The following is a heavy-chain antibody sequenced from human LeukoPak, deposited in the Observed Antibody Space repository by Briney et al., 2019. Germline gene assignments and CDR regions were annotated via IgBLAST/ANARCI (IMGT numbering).Heavy chain of an antibody. Sequence: PSETLSLTCAVYGGSFSGYYWSWIRQPPGKGLEWIGEINHSGSTNYNPSLKSRVTISEDTSKNQFSLKLSSVTAADTAVYYCARGSSRNFDYWGQGTLVTVSS. D-gene: IGHD6-13*01. CDR2: INHSGST. CDR1: GGSFSGYY. J-gene: IGHJ4*02. CDR3: ARGSSRNFDY. V-gene: IGHV4-34*01.